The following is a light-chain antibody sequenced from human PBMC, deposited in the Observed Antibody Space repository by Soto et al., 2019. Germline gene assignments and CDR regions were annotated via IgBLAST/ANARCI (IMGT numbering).Light chain of an antibody. Sequence: EIVLTQSPDTLSLSPGERATLSCRASQSVSSYLAWYQQKRGQPPPLLIYDASNRATGIPSRFSGSGSGTDFTLTISSLEPEDFAVYFCQSRSNLFTFGPGTKVDIK. CDR3: QSRSNLFT. CDR2: DAS. V-gene: IGKV3-11*01. CDR1: QSVSSY. J-gene: IGKJ3*01.